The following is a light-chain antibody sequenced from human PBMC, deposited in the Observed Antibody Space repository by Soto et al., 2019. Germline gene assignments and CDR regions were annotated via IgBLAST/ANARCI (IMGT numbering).Light chain of an antibody. CDR1: SSDVGTYKF. V-gene: IGLV2-23*01. Sequence: QSPLTQPASVSGSPGQSITISCTGTSSDVGTYKFVSWYQQHPGKVPTLMIHEGTKRPSGVSNRFSGSKSGNTATLTISGLQPEDEANYYCCSYAGTSFWVFGGGTKVTVL. CDR3: CSYAGTSFWV. CDR2: EGT. J-gene: IGLJ3*02.